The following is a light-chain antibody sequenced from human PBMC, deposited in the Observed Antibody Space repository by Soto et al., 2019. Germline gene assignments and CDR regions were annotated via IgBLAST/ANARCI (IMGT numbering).Light chain of an antibody. CDR1: QSFSSN. CDR3: QQYYNWPLT. J-gene: IGKJ4*01. Sequence: ELVVTQSPATLSVSPGERATLSCRARQSFSSNVAWYQQKPGQAPRLLIYGTSTRVTGIPARFSGSGSGTEFTLTISSLQSEDFAVYYCQQYYNWPLTFGGGTKVDIK. V-gene: IGKV3-15*01. CDR2: GTS.